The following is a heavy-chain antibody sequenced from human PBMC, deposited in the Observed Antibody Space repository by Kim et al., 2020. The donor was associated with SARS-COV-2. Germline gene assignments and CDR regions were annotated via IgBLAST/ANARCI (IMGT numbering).Heavy chain of an antibody. CDR2: ISWNSGSI. V-gene: IGHV3-9*01. Sequence: GGSLRLSCAASGFTFDDYAMHWVRQAPGKGLEWVSGISWNSGSIGYADSVKGRFTISRDNAKNSLYLQMNSLRAEDTALYYCAKARPYSSGWYDWYYFDYWGQGTLVTVSS. D-gene: IGHD6-19*01. J-gene: IGHJ4*02. CDR3: AKARPYSSGWYDWYYFDY. CDR1: GFTFDDYA.